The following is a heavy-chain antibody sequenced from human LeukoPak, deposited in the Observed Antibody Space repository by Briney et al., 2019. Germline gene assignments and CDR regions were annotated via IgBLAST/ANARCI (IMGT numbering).Heavy chain of an antibody. D-gene: IGHD6-19*01. CDR1: EYSFTSYW. Sequence: GESLKISCKGSEYSFTSYWIGWLRQMPGEGLEGRGIIYPGDADTRYSPSFQGQVTISADKSNSTAYLQWSSLKASDTAMYYCASPTVAGGKHPGPLNYWGQGTLVTASS. CDR2: IYPGDADT. J-gene: IGHJ4*02. V-gene: IGHV5-51*01. CDR3: ASPTVAGGKHPGPLNY.